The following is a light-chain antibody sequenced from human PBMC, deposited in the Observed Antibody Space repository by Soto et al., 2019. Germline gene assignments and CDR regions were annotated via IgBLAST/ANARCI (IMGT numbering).Light chain of an antibody. V-gene: IGKV1-39*01. CDR2: AAS. CDR3: QQSYRTPYT. Sequence: DIQMTQSPSSLSASVGDRVTITCRACQTISRYLNWYQHKPGKAPKLLINAASSLESGVPSRFSGSGSGSDFTLTISSLQPEDFATYYCQQSYRTPYTFGQGTKLEIK. J-gene: IGKJ2*01. CDR1: QTISRY.